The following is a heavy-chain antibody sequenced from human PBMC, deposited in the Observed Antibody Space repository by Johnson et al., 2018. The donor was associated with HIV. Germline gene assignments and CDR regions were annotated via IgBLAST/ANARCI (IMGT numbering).Heavy chain of an antibody. CDR2: ISGSGGST. CDR3: AKDQERELLALWAFDT. J-gene: IGHJ3*02. D-gene: IGHD3-10*01. V-gene: IGHV3-NL1*01. Sequence: QVQLVESGGGVVQPGRSLRLSCAASGFTFSSYGMHWVRQAPGKGLEWVAVISGSGGSTYYADSVRGRFTVSRDTSKNTVNLQMDSLRPDDTAVYYCAKDQERELLALWAFDTWGQGTMVTVSS. CDR1: GFTFSSYG.